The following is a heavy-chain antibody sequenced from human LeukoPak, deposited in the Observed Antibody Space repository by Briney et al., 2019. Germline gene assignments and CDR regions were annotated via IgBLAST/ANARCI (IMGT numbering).Heavy chain of an antibody. CDR2: INSDGSST. D-gene: IGHD4-11*01. Sequence: PGGSLRLSCAASGFTFSSYWMHWVRQAPGKGLVWVSRINSDGSSTSYADSVEGRFTISRDNAKNTLYLQMNSLRAEDTAVYYCAREAVTNTLLYYYYYMDVWGKGTTVTVSS. V-gene: IGHV3-74*01. CDR1: GFTFSSYW. CDR3: AREAVTNTLLYYYYYMDV. J-gene: IGHJ6*03.